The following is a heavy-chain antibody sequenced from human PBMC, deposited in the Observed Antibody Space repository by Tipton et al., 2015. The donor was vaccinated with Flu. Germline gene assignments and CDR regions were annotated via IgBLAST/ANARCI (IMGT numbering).Heavy chain of an antibody. CDR2: MNPNSGNT. D-gene: IGHD3-10*01. J-gene: IGHJ4*02. CDR1: GYTFTSYD. CDR3: ARDLYGSGGGYDY. V-gene: IGHV1-8*01. Sequence: QMQLVQSGAEVKKPGASVKVSCKASGYTFTSYDINWVRQATGQGLEWMGWMNPNSGNTGYAQKFQGRVTMTRDTSISTAYMELSSLRSEGPAVYYWARDLYGSGGGYDYWGQGTPVTVSS.